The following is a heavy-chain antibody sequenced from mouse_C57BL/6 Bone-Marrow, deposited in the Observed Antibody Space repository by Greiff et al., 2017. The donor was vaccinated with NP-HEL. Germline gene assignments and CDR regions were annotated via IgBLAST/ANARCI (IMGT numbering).Heavy chain of an antibody. J-gene: IGHJ4*01. V-gene: IGHV5-9-1*02. CDR3: TSAYYSNYLYYYAMDY. Sequence: EVHLVESGEGLVKPGGSLKLSCAASGFTFSSYAMSWVRQTPEKRLEWVAYISSGGDYIYYADTVKGRFTISRDNARNTLYLQMSSLKSEDTAMYYCTSAYYSNYLYYYAMDYWGQGTSVTVSS. CDR2: ISSGGDYI. D-gene: IGHD2-5*01. CDR1: GFTFSSYA.